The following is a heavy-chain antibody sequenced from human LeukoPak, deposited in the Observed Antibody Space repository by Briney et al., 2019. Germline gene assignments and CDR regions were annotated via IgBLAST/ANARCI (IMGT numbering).Heavy chain of an antibody. D-gene: IGHD2-2*01. J-gene: IGHJ4*02. V-gene: IGHV3-23*01. CDR3: AKAGGGYCSSTSCERHPFDY. CDR1: GFTFSSYA. CDR2: ICGSGGST. Sequence: GGSLRLSCAASGFTFSSYAMSWVRQAPGEGLEWVSAICGSGGSTYYADSVKGRFTISRDNSKNTLYLQMNSLRAEDTAVYYCAKAGGGYCSSTSCERHPFDYWGQGTLVTVSS.